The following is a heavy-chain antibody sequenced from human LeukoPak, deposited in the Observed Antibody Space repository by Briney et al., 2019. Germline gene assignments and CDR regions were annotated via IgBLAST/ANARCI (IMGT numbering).Heavy chain of an antibody. CDR3: ANQGASLTEVGYYMDV. V-gene: IGHV3-30*02. CDR2: IRSDGTSK. D-gene: IGHD4/OR15-4a*01. CDR1: GFTFSTYG. J-gene: IGHJ6*03. Sequence: PGGSLRLSCAASGFTFSTYGMHWVRQAPGKGLEWVAFIRSDGTSKYYTDSVKGRFTISRDNSKNTLYLQMNSLRPEDTAVYYCANQGASLTEVGYYMDVWGKGTTVTVSS.